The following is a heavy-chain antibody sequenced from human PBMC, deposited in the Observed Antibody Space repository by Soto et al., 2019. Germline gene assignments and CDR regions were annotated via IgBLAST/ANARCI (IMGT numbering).Heavy chain of an antibody. CDR1: GGSISSGDYY. D-gene: IGHD6-6*01. V-gene: IGHV4-30-4*01. Sequence: PSETLSLTXTVSGGSISSGDYYWSWIRQPPGKGLEWIGYIYYSGSTYYNPSLKSRVTISVDTSKNQFSLKLSSVTAADTAVYYCAREGSSRNDAFDIWGQGTMVTVSS. J-gene: IGHJ3*02. CDR2: IYYSGST. CDR3: AREGSSRNDAFDI.